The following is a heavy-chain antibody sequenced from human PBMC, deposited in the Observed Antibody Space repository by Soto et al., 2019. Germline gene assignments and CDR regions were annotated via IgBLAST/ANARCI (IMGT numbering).Heavy chain of an antibody. V-gene: IGHV1-24*01. CDR3: ATPMVRGFSGAFDI. J-gene: IGHJ3*02. Sequence: GASVKVSCKVSGYALTELSMHWVRQAPGKGLEWMGGFDPEDGETIYAQKFQGRVTMTEDTSTDTAYMELSSLRSEDTAVYYCATPMVRGFSGAFDIWGQGTMVTVSS. CDR2: FDPEDGET. D-gene: IGHD3-10*01. CDR1: GYALTELS.